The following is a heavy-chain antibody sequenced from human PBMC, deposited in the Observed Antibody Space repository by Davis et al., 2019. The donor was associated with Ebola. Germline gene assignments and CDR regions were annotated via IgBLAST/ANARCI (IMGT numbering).Heavy chain of an antibody. CDR2: ISSSSSYI. Sequence: PGGSLRLSCIASGFTFSSYSMNWVRQAPGKGLEWVSSISSSSSYIYYADSVKGRFTISRDNAKNSLYLQMNSLRAEDTAVYYCGATIFGVVTRIDYWGQGTLVTVSS. J-gene: IGHJ4*02. D-gene: IGHD3-3*01. CDR1: GFTFSSYS. V-gene: IGHV3-21*01. CDR3: GATIFGVVTRIDY.